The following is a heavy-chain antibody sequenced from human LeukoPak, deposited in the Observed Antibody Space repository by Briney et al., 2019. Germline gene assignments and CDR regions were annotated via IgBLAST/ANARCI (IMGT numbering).Heavy chain of an antibody. CDR1: GYTFTTYS. Sequence: ASEKLFCKASGYTFTTYSINWERQATGQALEWMGWMNPNSGNTGYTQKFQGRVTMTRNTSISTAYMELSSLRSEDTAVYYCARGRGSGHKENWFDPWGQGTLVSVSS. J-gene: IGHJ5*02. V-gene: IGHV1-8*01. CDR2: MNPNSGNT. D-gene: IGHD6-19*01. CDR3: ARGRGSGHKENWFDP.